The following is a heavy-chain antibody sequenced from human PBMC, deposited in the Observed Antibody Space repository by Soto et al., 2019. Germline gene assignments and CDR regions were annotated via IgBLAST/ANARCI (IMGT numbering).Heavy chain of an antibody. J-gene: IGHJ4*02. CDR1: GFTFSSYG. Sequence: GGSLRLSCAASGFTFSSYGMHWVRQAPGKGLEWVAVIWYDGSNKYYADTVKGRFTISRDNSKNTLYLQMNSLRAEDTAVYYCAKALSPHWNFPIDNIDYWGQGTLVTVSS. V-gene: IGHV3-33*06. D-gene: IGHD1-7*01. CDR3: AKALSPHWNFPIDNIDY. CDR2: IWYDGSNK.